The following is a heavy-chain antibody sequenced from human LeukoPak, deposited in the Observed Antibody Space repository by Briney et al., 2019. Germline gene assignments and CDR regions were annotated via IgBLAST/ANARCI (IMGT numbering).Heavy chain of an antibody. J-gene: IGHJ4*02. V-gene: IGHV4-34*01. D-gene: IGHD3-10*01. CDR1: GGSFSGYY. Sequence: SETLSLTCAVYGGSFSGYYWSWIRQPPGKGLEWIGEINHSGSTYYNPSLKSRVTISVDTSKNQFSLKLSSVTAADTAVYYCARVHYGSGSFEYWGQGTLVTVSS. CDR3: ARVHYGSGSFEY. CDR2: INHSGST.